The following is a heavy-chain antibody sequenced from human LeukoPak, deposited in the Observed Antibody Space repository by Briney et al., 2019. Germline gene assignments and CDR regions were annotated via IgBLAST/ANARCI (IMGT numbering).Heavy chain of an antibody. CDR3: ARDPGAPVRAFDV. CDR1: RDTFTRCA. D-gene: IGHD3-10*01. V-gene: IGHV1-69*13. CDR2: ITPIDGTA. J-gene: IGHJ3*01. Sequence: SVKVSCKASRDTFTRCAFSWVRQAPGQGLEWIGGITPIDGTATFGQKFQGRVTITADESTSTAYMELSSLRSEDTAIYYCARDPGAPVRAFDVWGQGTMVTVSS.